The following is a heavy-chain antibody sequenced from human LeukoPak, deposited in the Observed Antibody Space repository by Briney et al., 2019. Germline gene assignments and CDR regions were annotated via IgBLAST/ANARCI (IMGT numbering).Heavy chain of an antibody. V-gene: IGHV3-21*01. Sequence: PGGSLRLSCAASGFTFSTYSMNWVRQAPGKGLEWVSSISSGSRYMYYADSVKGRFTISRDNAKNSLYLLMNSLRAEDTAVYYCATAVRDEYSSGWYPIGYWGQGTLVTVSS. CDR3: ATAVRDEYSSGWYPIGY. D-gene: IGHD6-19*01. CDR1: GFTFSTYS. CDR2: ISSGSRYM. J-gene: IGHJ4*02.